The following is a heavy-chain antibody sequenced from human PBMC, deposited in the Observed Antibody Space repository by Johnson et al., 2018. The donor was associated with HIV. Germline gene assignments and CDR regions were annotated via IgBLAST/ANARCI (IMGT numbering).Heavy chain of an antibody. CDR1: GFTFDDYG. V-gene: IGHV3-20*04. CDR3: ARGGDIVLVVYAMGHDAFDI. J-gene: IGHJ3*02. Sequence: VQLVESGGGVVRPGGSLRLSCAASGFTFDDYGMSWVRQAPGKGLEWVSGINWNGGSTGYADSVKGRFTISSDNAKNSLYLQMNSLRAEDTALYYCARGGDIVLVVYAMGHDAFDIWGQGTMVTVSS. CDR2: INWNGGST. D-gene: IGHD2-8*02.